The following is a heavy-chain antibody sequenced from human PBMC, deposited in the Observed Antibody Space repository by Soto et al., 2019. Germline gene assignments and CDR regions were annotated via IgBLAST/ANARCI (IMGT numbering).Heavy chain of an antibody. CDR3: ASTWDSSGQNY. D-gene: IGHD3-22*01. Sequence: GGSLRLSCAASGFTFSSYSMNWVRQAPGKGLEWVSSISSSSSYIYYTDSVKGRFTISRANAKNSLYLQMNSLRAEDTAVYYCASTWDSSGQNYWGQGTLVTVSS. V-gene: IGHV3-21*01. J-gene: IGHJ4*02. CDR2: ISSSSSYI. CDR1: GFTFSSYS.